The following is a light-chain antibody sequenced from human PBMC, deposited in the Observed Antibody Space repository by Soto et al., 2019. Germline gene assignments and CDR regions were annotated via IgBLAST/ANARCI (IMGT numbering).Light chain of an antibody. V-gene: IGLV1-40*01. J-gene: IGLJ2*01. CDR2: GNF. CDR3: QSYDSSLSGVV. CDR1: SSSIGAGYD. Sequence: QSVLTQPPSVSGAPGQRVTISCAGGSSSIGAGYDVHWYQQVPGTAPKLLIYGNFNRPSGVPDRFSGSKSGTSASLAITGLQAGDEADYYSQSYDSSLSGVVFGGGTKLTVL.